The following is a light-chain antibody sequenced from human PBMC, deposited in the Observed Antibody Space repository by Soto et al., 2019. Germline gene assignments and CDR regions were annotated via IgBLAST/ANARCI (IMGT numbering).Light chain of an antibody. J-gene: IGKJ5*01. V-gene: IGKV3-20*01. CDR1: QSVRSRY. Sequence: EIVLTQSPGTLSLSPGARATLSCRASQSVRSRYLAWYQQKPGQAPRLLIYGSSSRATGIPDRFSGGGSGTDFTLTISRLEPEDFAVYFCQQYNNWPFSFGQGTRLEIK. CDR3: QQYNNWPFS. CDR2: GSS.